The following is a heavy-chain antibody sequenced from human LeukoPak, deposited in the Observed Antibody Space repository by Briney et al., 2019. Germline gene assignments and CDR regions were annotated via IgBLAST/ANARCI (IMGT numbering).Heavy chain of an antibody. J-gene: IGHJ2*01. D-gene: IGHD7-27*01. V-gene: IGHV3-23*01. CDR1: GFTFSSHG. CDR3: AKDIDWGRFDV. Sequence: GGSLRLSCAASGFTFSSHGMDWVRQAPGMGLEWVSGISPSGDITYYADSVKGRFAISRDNSRNTVYFQLNSLRADDTAVYYCAKDIDWGRFDVWGRGTLVTVSS. CDR2: ISPSGDIT.